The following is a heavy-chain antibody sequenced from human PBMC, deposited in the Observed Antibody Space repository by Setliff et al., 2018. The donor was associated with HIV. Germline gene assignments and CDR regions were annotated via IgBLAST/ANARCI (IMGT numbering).Heavy chain of an antibody. Sequence: SETLSLTCNLSGDSIRSQFWTWIRQTPGKGLEWIASIETTGTVNYSPSLKSRVTISADMSKNQFSLKLSSVTAADTAVYYCARGGFTGVTTHFQHWGRGTLVTVSS. V-gene: IGHV4-4*08. CDR3: ARGGFTGVTTHFQH. CDR1: GDSIRSQF. J-gene: IGHJ1*01. CDR2: IETTGTV. D-gene: IGHD4-17*01.